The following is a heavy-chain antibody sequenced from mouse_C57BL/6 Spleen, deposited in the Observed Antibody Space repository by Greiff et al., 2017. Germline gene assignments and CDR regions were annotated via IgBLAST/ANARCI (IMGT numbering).Heavy chain of an antibody. CDR3: ARAAGKYYAMDY. V-gene: IGHV1-69*01. CDR1: GYTFTSYW. Sequence: QVQLQQPGAELVMPGASVKLSCKASGYTFTSYWMHWVKQRPGQGLEWIGEIDPSDSYTNYNQKFKGKSTLTVDKSSSTAYMQLSSLTSEDSAVYYCARAAGKYYAMDYWGQGTSVTVAS. CDR2: IDPSDSYT. J-gene: IGHJ4*01. D-gene: IGHD4-1*01.